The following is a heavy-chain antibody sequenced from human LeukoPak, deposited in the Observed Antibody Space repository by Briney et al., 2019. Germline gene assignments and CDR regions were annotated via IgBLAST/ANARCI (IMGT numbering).Heavy chain of an antibody. J-gene: IGHJ6*03. CDR3: AREGHYDILTGYSPVEYYFYYMDV. D-gene: IGHD3-9*01. V-gene: IGHV3-30*04. CDR1: GFTFSHYG. Sequence: RGSLRLSCEAPGFTFSHYGIHWVRQTPGKGLEWVAAISSKKVEKHYADSVKGRFTISRDNSKSTLYLQMNSLRAEDTALYYCAREGHYDILTGYSPVEYYFYYMDVWGKGTTVTVSS. CDR2: ISSKKVEK.